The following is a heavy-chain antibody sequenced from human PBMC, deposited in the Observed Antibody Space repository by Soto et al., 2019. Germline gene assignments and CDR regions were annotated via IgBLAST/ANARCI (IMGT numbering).Heavy chain of an antibody. D-gene: IGHD6-13*01. CDR3: ARLGIAAPGNPGP. J-gene: IGHJ5*02. CDR1: GYSFTTYW. V-gene: IGHV5-10-1*01. Sequence: PRESLKISCKGSGYSFTTYWISWVRQMPGKGLEWMGRIDPSDSYTNYSPSFQGHVTISADKSISTAYLQWSSLKASDTAMYYCARLGIAAPGNPGPWGQGXLVTVSS. CDR2: IDPSDSYT.